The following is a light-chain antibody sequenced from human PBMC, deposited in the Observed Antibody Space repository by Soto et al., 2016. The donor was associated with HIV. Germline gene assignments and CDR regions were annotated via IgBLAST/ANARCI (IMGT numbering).Light chain of an antibody. V-gene: IGLV3-19*01. Sequence: SSELTQDPAVSVALGQTVTITCQGDSLRRFDASWFQQKPGQAPLLVIYGXDSRPSEIPDRFSGSSSGNTASLTITGAQAEDEADYYCDSRDSSDKYVIFGGGTKLTVL. CDR1: SLRRFD. J-gene: IGLJ2*01. CDR2: GXD. CDR3: DSRDSSDKYVI.